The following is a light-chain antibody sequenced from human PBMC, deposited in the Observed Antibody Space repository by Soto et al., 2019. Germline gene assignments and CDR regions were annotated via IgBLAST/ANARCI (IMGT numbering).Light chain of an antibody. J-gene: IGKJ1*01. Sequence: DIHLTQSPSFLSASVGDRVNITCRASQGISSYLAWYQEKPGKAPKLLIYAASTLQSGVPSRFSGSGSGTEFTLTISSLQPEDFATYYCQQLNSYPRTFGQGTKVEIK. V-gene: IGKV1-9*01. CDR1: QGISSY. CDR3: QQLNSYPRT. CDR2: AAS.